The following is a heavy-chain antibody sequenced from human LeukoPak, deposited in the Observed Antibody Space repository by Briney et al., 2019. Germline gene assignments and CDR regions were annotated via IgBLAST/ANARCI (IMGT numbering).Heavy chain of an antibody. J-gene: IGHJ3*02. D-gene: IGHD4-17*01. CDR3: ARAVYGFDAFDI. CDR2: ISSSSSYI. Sequence: GGSLRLSCAASGFSFSDFSLNWVRQAPGKGLEWVSYISSSSSYIYYADSVKGRFTISRDNAKNSLYLQMNSLRAEDTAVYYCARAVYGFDAFDIWGQGTMVSVSS. CDR1: GFSFSDFS. V-gene: IGHV3-21*05.